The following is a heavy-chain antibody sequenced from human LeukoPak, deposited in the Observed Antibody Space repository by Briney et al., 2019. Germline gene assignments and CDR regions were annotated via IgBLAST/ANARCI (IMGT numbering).Heavy chain of an antibody. V-gene: IGHV3-74*01. Sequence: GGSLRLSCAASGFPFSSYAMSWVRQSPGKGLVWVSRINSDGSTTSYADSVKGRFTISRDNAKNTLYLQMSSLRAEDTAVYYCARARDYGDYVNWFDPWGQGTLVTVSS. D-gene: IGHD4-17*01. J-gene: IGHJ5*02. CDR1: GFPFSSYA. CDR2: INSDGSTT. CDR3: ARARDYGDYVNWFDP.